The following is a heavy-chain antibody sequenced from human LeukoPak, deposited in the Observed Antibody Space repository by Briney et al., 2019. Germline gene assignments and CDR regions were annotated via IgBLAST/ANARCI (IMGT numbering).Heavy chain of an antibody. J-gene: IGHJ5*02. CDR2: IYYSGST. D-gene: IGHD3-22*01. Sequence: SETLPLTCTVSGGSISSYYWSWIRQPPGKGLEWIGYIYYSGSTNYNPSLKSRVTISVDTSKNQFSLKLSSVTAADTAVYYCARDRDYYDSSGSFANWFDPWGQGTLVTVSS. CDR3: ARDRDYYDSSGSFANWFDP. V-gene: IGHV4-59*01. CDR1: GGSISSYY.